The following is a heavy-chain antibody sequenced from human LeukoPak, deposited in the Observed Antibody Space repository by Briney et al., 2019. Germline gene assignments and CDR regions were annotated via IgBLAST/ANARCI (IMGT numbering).Heavy chain of an antibody. Sequence: ASVKVSCKASGYTFTSYYMHWVRQAPGQGLEWMGIINPSGGSTSHAQKFRGRVTMTRDTSTSTVYMELSSLRSEDTAVYYCARAGDSFHVDYWGQGTLVTVSS. CDR3: ARAGDSFHVDY. D-gene: IGHD3-16*01. V-gene: IGHV1-46*01. J-gene: IGHJ4*02. CDR1: GYTFTSYY. CDR2: INPSGGST.